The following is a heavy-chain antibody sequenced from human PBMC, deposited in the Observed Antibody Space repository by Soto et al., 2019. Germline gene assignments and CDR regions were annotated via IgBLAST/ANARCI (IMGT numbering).Heavy chain of an antibody. J-gene: IGHJ6*02. CDR3: ARESTYYDFWSGYYYYYGMDV. CDR2: IYYSGST. V-gene: IGHV4-59*01. CDR1: GGSISSYY. D-gene: IGHD3-3*01. Sequence: QVQLQESGPGLVKPSETLSLTCTVSGGSISSYYWSWIRQPPGKGLEWIGYIYYSGSTNYNPSLSSRVTISVDTSKNQFSLKLSSVTAADTAVYYCARESTYYDFWSGYYYYYGMDVWGQGTTVTVSS.